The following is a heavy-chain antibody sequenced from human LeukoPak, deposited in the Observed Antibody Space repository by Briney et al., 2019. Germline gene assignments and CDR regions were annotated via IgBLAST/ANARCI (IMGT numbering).Heavy chain of an antibody. V-gene: IGHV3-48*04. CDR3: ARDPIVGAAPRQGLDY. CDR2: ISSSGSTK. J-gene: IGHJ4*02. Sequence: GGSLRLSCAASGFTFSSYSMSWVRQAPGKGVEWVSYISSSGSTKYYADSVKGRFTISRENGKNSLYLQMNSLRAEDTSVYYCARDPIVGAAPRQGLDYWGQGTLVTVSS. D-gene: IGHD1-26*01. CDR1: GFTFSSYS.